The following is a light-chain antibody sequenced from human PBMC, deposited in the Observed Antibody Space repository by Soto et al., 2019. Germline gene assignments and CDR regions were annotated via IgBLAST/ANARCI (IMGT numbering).Light chain of an antibody. CDR2: TAS. V-gene: IGKV1-39*01. CDR1: QSINLY. CDR3: QQSYSIPYT. J-gene: IGKJ2*01. Sequence: DIQMTQSPSSLSASVGDRVTITCRASQSINLYLNWYRQKAGKAPELLIYTASNLQSGVPSRFSGGGSGPDFTLTISSLQPEDFAIYYCQQSYSIPYTFGQGTKLEIK.